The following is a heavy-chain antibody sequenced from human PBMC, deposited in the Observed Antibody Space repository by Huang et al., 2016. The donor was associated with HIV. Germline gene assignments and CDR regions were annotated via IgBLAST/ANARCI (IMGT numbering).Heavy chain of an antibody. D-gene: IGHD3-10*01. V-gene: IGHV4-34*01. J-gene: IGHJ5*02. CDR2: VNDGGDI. CDR3: ARRFRVAATRKWFDP. Sequence: QVQLQQWGAGLLKPSETLALTCAVYGESLGTYSWAWIRRPPGKGLQWIGEVNDGGDINYKPSLESRVTISVDTSRNQVSLTLTARTAADTATYYCARRFRVAATRKWFDPWGQGTLVIVSS. CDR1: GESLGTYS.